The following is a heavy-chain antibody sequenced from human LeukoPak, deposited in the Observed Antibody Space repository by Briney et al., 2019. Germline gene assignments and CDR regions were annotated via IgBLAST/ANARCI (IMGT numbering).Heavy chain of an antibody. CDR3: ARDAYYYDSRGHYLNAFDI. CDR2: INSDGSST. CDR1: GFTFSSYW. Sequence: GGSLRLSCAASGFTFSSYWMHWVRQAPGKGLVWVSRINSDGSSTSYADSVKGRFTISRDNAKNTLYLQTNSLRAEDTAVYYCARDAYYYDSRGHYLNAFDIWGQGTMVTVSS. J-gene: IGHJ3*02. V-gene: IGHV3-74*01. D-gene: IGHD3-22*01.